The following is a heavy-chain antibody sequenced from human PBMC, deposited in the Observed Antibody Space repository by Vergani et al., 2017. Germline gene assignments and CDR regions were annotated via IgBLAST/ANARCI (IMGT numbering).Heavy chain of an antibody. D-gene: IGHD6-13*01. CDR1: GGTFSSYT. V-gene: IGHV1-69*02. Sequence: QVQLVQSGAEVKKPGSSVKVSCKASGGTFSSYTISWVRQAPGQGLEWMGRIIPILGIANYAQKFQGRGTITADKSTGTAYMELSSLRSEDTAVYYCAXGEGPAADPYYYYGMDVWGQGTTVTVSS. CDR3: AXGEGPAADPYYYYGMDV. J-gene: IGHJ6*02. CDR2: IIPILGIA.